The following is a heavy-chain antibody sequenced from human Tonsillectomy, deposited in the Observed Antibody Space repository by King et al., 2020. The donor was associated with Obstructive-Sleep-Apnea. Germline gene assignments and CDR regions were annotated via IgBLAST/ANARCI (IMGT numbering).Heavy chain of an antibody. V-gene: IGHV3-48*04. D-gene: IGHD3-3*01. CDR3: VNNYDFWSGYYPYGMDV. Sequence: VQLVQSGGGLVQPGGSLRLSCVASGFTFSTYSMNWVRQAPGKGLEWISHISSSSSTTYYADSVKGRFTISRDNAKHSLYLQMNSLRAEDTAVYYCVNNYDFWSGYYPYGMDVWGQGTTVTVSS. CDR1: GFTFSTYS. CDR2: ISSSSSTT. J-gene: IGHJ6*02.